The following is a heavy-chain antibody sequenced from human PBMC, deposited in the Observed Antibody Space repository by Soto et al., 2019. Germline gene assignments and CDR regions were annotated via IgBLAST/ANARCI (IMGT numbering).Heavy chain of an antibody. Sequence: EVQLVESGGGLVQPGGSLRLSCAASGLAFSSYWMHWVRQARGKGLVLVTRISTDGSVTTYPDSVNGRFTISRDNAKNTLYLQMNSLRTEDTAVYYCARAPYSSGWWGFDYWGQGPLVTVSS. CDR1: GLAFSSYW. CDR2: ISTDGSVT. J-gene: IGHJ4*02. CDR3: ARAPYSSGWWGFDY. V-gene: IGHV3-74*01. D-gene: IGHD6-19*01.